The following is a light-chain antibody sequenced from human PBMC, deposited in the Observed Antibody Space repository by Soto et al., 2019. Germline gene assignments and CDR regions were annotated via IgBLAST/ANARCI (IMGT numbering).Light chain of an antibody. CDR3: SSYTSSSTLV. V-gene: IGLV2-14*01. CDR2: EVS. Sequence: QSVLTQPASGSGSPGQSITISCTGTSSDVGGYNYVSWYQQHPGKAPKLMIYEVSNRPSGVSNRFSGSKSGNTASLTISGLQAEDEADYYCSSYTSSSTLVFGGGTQLTV. CDR1: SSDVGGYNY. J-gene: IGLJ2*01.